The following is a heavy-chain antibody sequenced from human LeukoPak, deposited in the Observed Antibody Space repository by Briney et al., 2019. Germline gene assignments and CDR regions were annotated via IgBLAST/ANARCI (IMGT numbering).Heavy chain of an antibody. CDR3: AKDMIVADYYFDY. CDR1: GSTFSSYA. V-gene: IGHV3-23*01. D-gene: IGHD2-21*01. Sequence: PGGSLRLSCAASGSTFSSYAMSWVRQAPGKGLEWVSAISGSGGSTYYADSVKGRFTISRDNSKNTLYLQMNSLRAEDTAVYYCAKDMIVADYYFDYWGQGTLVTVSS. J-gene: IGHJ4*02. CDR2: ISGSGGST.